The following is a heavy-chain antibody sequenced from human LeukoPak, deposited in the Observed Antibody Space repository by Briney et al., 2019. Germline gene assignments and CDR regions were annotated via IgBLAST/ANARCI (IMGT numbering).Heavy chain of an antibody. CDR3: AKGGAGSIFDY. CDR2: ISDDETYK. J-gene: IGHJ4*02. Sequence: GGSLRLSCAASGFTFNSYSMHWVSQAPGKGLEWVTAISDDETYKFYADSVKGRFTISRDNSKNTLYLQMNSLRAEDTAVYYCAKGGAGSIFDYWGQGTLVTVSS. D-gene: IGHD1-26*01. V-gene: IGHV3-30-3*01. CDR1: GFTFNSYS.